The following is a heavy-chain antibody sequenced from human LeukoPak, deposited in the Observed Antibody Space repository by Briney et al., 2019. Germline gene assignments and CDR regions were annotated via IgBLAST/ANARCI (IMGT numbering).Heavy chain of an antibody. J-gene: IGHJ6*03. Sequence: ASVKVSCKASGGTFSSYAISWVRQAPGQGLEWMGWINPNSGGTNYAQKFQGRVTMTRDTSISTAYMELSRLTSDDTAVYYCARASMTIYYYYMDVWGKGTTVSVSS. D-gene: IGHD3-3*01. V-gene: IGHV1-2*02. CDR3: ARASMTIYYYYMDV. CDR2: INPNSGGT. CDR1: GGTFSSYA.